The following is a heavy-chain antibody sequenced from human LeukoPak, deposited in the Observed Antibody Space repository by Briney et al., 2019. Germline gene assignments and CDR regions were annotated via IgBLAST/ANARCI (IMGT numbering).Heavy chain of an antibody. CDR1: GYSISSGYY. D-gene: IGHD6-13*01. J-gene: IGHJ6*02. CDR2: IYHSGST. CDR3: ARGGGHSSSWYQPRGYYYYGMDV. V-gene: IGHV4-38-2*02. Sequence: SETLSLTCTVSGYSISSGYYWGWIRQPPGKGLEWIGSIYHSGSTYYNPSLKSRVTISVDTSKNQFSLKLSSVTAADTAVYYCARGGGHSSSWYQPRGYYYYGMDVWGQGTTVTVSS.